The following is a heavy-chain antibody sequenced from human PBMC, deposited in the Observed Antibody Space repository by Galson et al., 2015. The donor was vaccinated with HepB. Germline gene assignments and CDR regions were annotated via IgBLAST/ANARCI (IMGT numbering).Heavy chain of an antibody. CDR2: IYYSGST. V-gene: IGHV4-31*03. J-gene: IGHJ4*02. CDR1: GGSISSGGYY. CDR3: ARGTRWLQFPFDY. D-gene: IGHD5-24*01. Sequence: TLSLTCTVSGGSISSGGYYWSWIRQHPGKGLEWIGYIYYSGSTYYNPSLKSRVTISVDTSKNQFSLKLSSVTAADTAVYYCARGTRWLQFPFDYWGQGTLVTVSS.